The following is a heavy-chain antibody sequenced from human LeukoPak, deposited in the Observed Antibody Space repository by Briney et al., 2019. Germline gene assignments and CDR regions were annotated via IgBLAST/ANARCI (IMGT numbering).Heavy chain of an antibody. Sequence: SETLSLTCTVSGGSISSYSWSWIRQPPGRGLEWIAVIYNGGKTNYNPSVKSRVTISRDTSKNQVFLRLSSASAADTAIYYCARVGLWDSSGFNILEAFDIWGQGTMVTVSS. J-gene: IGHJ3*02. V-gene: IGHV4-59*01. D-gene: IGHD3-22*01. CDR2: IYNGGKT. CDR1: GGSISSYS. CDR3: ARVGLWDSSGFNILEAFDI.